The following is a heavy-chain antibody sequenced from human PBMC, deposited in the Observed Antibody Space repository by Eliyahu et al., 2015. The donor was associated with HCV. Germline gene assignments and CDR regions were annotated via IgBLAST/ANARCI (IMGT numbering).Heavy chain of an antibody. J-gene: IGHJ3*02. D-gene: IGHD3-22*01. V-gene: IGHV2-70*04. CDR3: ARQYYNANTGYRDAFDI. CDR1: GFSLYTSAMR. Sequence: QVTLKESGPALVKPTQTLTLTCTFSGFSLYTSAMRVSWIRQPPGKALEWFARIDWDDDKFYSTSLKTRLTISKDASKNQVVLTMTSMDPVDTATYYCARQYYNANTGYRDAFDIWGQGTMVTVSS. CDR2: IDWDDDK.